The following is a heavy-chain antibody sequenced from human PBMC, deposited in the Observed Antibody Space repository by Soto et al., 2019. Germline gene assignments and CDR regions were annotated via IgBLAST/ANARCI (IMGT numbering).Heavy chain of an antibody. CDR2: IVVGSGNT. CDR3: AADRPTYYDYVWGRDYYGMDV. D-gene: IGHD3-16*01. V-gene: IGHV1-58*01. CDR1: GFTFTSSA. Sequence: SVKVSCKASGFTFTSSAVQWVRQARGQRLEWIGWIVVGSGNTNYAQKFQERVTITRDMSTSTAYMELSSLRSEDTAVYYCAADRPTYYDYVWGRDYYGMDVWGQGTTVTVSS. J-gene: IGHJ6*02.